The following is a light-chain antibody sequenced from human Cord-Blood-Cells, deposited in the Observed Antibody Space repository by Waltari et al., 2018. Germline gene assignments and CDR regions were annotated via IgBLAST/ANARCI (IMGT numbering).Light chain of an antibody. J-gene: IGKJ2*03. CDR1: QIVLYSSNNKNY. CDR3: QQYYSTPPS. V-gene: IGKV4-1*01. CDR2: WAS. Sequence: DIVMTQSPDSLAVSLGERATINCKSSQIVLYSSNNKNYLAWYQQKPGQPPKLRIYWASTRESGVPDRFSGSRSGTDFTLTISSLQAEDVAVYYCQQYYSTPPSFGQGTKLEIK.